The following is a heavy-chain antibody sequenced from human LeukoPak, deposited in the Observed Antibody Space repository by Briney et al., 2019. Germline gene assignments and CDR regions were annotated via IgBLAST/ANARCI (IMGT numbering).Heavy chain of an antibody. Sequence: GGSLRLSCAAPRFTFSSYAMSWVRQAPGKGLEWVSAISGSGGSTYYADSVKGRFTISRDNSKNTLYLQMNSLRAEDTAVYYCAKTPTVGATIDYWGQGTLVTVSS. CDR1: RFTFSSYA. D-gene: IGHD1-26*01. CDR2: ISGSGGST. CDR3: AKTPTVGATIDY. J-gene: IGHJ4*02. V-gene: IGHV3-23*01.